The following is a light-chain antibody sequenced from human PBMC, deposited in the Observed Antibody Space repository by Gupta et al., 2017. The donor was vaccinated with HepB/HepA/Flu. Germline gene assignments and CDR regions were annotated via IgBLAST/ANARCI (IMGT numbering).Light chain of an antibody. CDR2: DVS. Sequence: QSALTQPASVSGSPGQSITISCTGTSSDVGGYNYVSWYQQPPGNAPKLMIYDVSNRPSGVSNRFSGYKSGNTASLTISGLQAEDEADYYCSSYTSSSTRVFGGGTKLTVL. J-gene: IGLJ2*01. V-gene: IGLV2-14*01. CDR1: SSDVGGYNY. CDR3: SSYTSSSTRV.